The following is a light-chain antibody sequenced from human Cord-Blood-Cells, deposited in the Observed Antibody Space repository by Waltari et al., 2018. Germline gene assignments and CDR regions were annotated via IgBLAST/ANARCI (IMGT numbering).Light chain of an antibody. J-gene: IGLJ2*01. CDR3: AAWDDSLNGPV. Sequence: QSVLTQPPSASGTPGQRVTISCSGSSSNIGRNTVNWYQQLPGTAPKLLIYSNKQRPAGVPDRFSGSKSGPSASLAISGLQSEDEADYYCAAWDDSLNGPVFGGGTKLTVL. V-gene: IGLV1-44*01. CDR2: SNK. CDR1: SSNIGRNT.